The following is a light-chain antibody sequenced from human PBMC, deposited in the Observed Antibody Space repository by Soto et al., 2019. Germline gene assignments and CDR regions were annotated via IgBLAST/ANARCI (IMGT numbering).Light chain of an antibody. Sequence: DIQMTQSPSSLSVSVGDRVTITCRASQGIGDDLGWYQQKPGKAPKRLIYAASSLQSGAPSRFSGSGSGTEFTLTISSLQPEDFATYYCLQHNTYPPTFGHGTKVEIK. CDR2: AAS. V-gene: IGKV1-17*01. CDR3: LQHNTYPPT. CDR1: QGIGDD. J-gene: IGKJ1*01.